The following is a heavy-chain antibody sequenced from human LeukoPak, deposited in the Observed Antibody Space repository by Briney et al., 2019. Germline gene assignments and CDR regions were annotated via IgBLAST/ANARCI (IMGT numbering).Heavy chain of an antibody. Sequence: GGSLRLSCAASGFIFSSYEMNWVRQAPGKGLEWVSYISSRGGTIYYADSVKGRFTISRDNAKNSLYQQMNSLRAEDTAVYYCARVPTYYDILAGYYGASTGWFDPWGQGTLVTVSS. V-gene: IGHV3-48*03. CDR1: GFIFSSYE. CDR2: ISSRGGTI. D-gene: IGHD3-9*01. CDR3: ARVPTYYDILAGYYGASTGWFDP. J-gene: IGHJ5*02.